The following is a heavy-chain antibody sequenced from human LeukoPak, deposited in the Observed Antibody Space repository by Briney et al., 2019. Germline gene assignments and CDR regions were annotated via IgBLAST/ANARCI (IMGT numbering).Heavy chain of an antibody. CDR3: ATLIKTRTNYGFWSGYARLNYYHFKDV. CDR2: INPSGGST. D-gene: IGHD3-3*01. CDR1: GYTFTSYY. Sequence: GASVKVSCKASGYTFTSYYMHWVRQAPGQGLEWMEIINPSGGSTSYAQKFQGRVTMTEDTSTDTAYMELSSLRSEDTAVYYCATLIKTRTNYGFWSGYARLNYYHFKDVWGKGTTVTVSS. V-gene: IGHV1-46*01. J-gene: IGHJ6*03.